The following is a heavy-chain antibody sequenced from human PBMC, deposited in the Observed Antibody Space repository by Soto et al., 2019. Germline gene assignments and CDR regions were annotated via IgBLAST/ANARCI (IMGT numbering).Heavy chain of an antibody. Sequence: SETLSLTCTVSGGPISIGDYYWSWFRQPPGKGLEWIGYIYYSGSTYYNPSLKSQITISVDTSKNQFSLKLSSVTAADTAVYYCARDSSGYLSLDYWGQGALVTVS. CDR3: ARDSSGYLSLDY. V-gene: IGHV4-30-4*01. CDR2: IYYSGST. J-gene: IGHJ4*02. D-gene: IGHD3-22*01. CDR1: GGPISIGDYY.